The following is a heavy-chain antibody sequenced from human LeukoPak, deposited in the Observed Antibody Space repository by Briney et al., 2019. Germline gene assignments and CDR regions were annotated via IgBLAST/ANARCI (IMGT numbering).Heavy chain of an antibody. V-gene: IGHV3-7*01. D-gene: IGHD2-15*01. CDR1: ESTFSTYS. CDR2: IKQDGSEK. Sequence: GGSLRLSWAASESTFSTYSMSWVRQAPGKGLEWVANIKQDGSEKYYVDSVKGRFTISRDNAKNSLYLQMNSLRAEDTAVYYCARWRVVAAMLGAFDIWGQGTMVTVSS. J-gene: IGHJ3*02. CDR3: ARWRVVAAMLGAFDI.